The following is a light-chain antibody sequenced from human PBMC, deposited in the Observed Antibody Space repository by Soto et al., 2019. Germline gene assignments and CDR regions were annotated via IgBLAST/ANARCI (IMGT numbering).Light chain of an antibody. J-gene: IGKJ1*01. V-gene: IGKV1-5*01. CDR1: QSISWW. CDR3: QHYYNYSVT. Sequence: DIQMTQSPSTLSGSVGDRVTITCRASQSISWWLAWYQQTPGKAPKLLIYDASSLSSGVPSRFSGSGSGTEFTLTISSLQADDFGTYYCQHYYNYSVTFGQGTKVDIK. CDR2: DAS.